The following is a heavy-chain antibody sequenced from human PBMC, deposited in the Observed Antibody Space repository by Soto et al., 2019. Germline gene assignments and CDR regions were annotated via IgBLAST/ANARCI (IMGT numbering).Heavy chain of an antibody. CDR1: GFTFTSYP. Sequence: GGSLRLSCAASGFTFTSYPMSWVRQAPGKGLEWVSAISATGYSTYYADSVKGRFTISRDSSKTTLYLQMNSLRAEDTAVYYCAKRNGDTKHFDSWGQGTLVTVSS. CDR2: ISATGYST. V-gene: IGHV3-23*01. D-gene: IGHD2-21*01. J-gene: IGHJ4*02. CDR3: AKRNGDTKHFDS.